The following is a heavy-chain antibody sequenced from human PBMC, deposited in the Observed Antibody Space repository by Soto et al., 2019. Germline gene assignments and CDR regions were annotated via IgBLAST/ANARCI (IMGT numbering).Heavy chain of an antibody. CDR2: IYYSGST. V-gene: IGHV4-59*01. CDR3: ARDRGGQSSIAASNWFDP. Sequence: SETLSLTCSVSGGSISSYYVSWIRQPPGKGLEWIGYIYYSGSTNYNPSLKSRVTISVDTSKNQFSLKLSSVTAADTAVYYCARDRGGQSSIAASNWFDPWGQGTLVTVSS. J-gene: IGHJ5*02. CDR1: GGSISSYY. D-gene: IGHD6-6*01.